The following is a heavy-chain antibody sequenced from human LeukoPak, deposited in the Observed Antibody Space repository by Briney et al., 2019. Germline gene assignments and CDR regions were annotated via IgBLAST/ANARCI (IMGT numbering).Heavy chain of an antibody. J-gene: IGHJ4*02. CDR3: AKDGGLWVSAHWGDS. CDR2: ITTGDGNT. D-gene: IGHD7-27*01. V-gene: IGHV3-23*01. Sequence: GGSLRLSCPASGFTFSNYAMTWVRQAPGKGLKWVSTITTGDGNTYYADSVKGRFTVSRDDSKNTLYPQMNSLRAEDTAVYYCAKDGGLWVSAHWGDSWGRGTLVTVSS. CDR1: GFTFSNYA.